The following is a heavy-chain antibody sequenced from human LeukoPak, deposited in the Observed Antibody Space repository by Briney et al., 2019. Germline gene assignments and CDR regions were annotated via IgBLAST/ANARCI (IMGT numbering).Heavy chain of an antibody. CDR3: ARDYDSSGYYLSDAFDI. J-gene: IGHJ3*02. Sequence: SETLSLTCTVSGGSISSGSYYWSWIRQPAGKGLEWIGRIYTSGSTNYNPSLKSRVTISVDTSKNQFSLKLSSVTAADTAVYYCARDYDSSGYYLSDAFDIWGQGTMVTVSS. CDR2: IYTSGST. D-gene: IGHD3-22*01. CDR1: GGSISSGSYY. V-gene: IGHV4-61*02.